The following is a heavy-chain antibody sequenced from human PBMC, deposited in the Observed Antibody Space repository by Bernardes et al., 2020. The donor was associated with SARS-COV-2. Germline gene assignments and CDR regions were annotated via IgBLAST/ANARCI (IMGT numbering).Heavy chain of an antibody. J-gene: IGHJ4*02. CDR1: GFTFSVTY. Sequence: GGSLCLSCAASGFTFSVTYMSCIRQAPGKGLEWASYISSSRSYTHYADSVTNYADSVKGRFTISRDNAKDSLYLQMNSLRAEDTAVYYCARGGYDFRNYVDFDYWGQGTLVTVSS. CDR2: ISSSRSYT. CDR3: ARGGYDFRNYVDFDY. D-gene: IGHD4-4*01. V-gene: IGHV3-11*05.